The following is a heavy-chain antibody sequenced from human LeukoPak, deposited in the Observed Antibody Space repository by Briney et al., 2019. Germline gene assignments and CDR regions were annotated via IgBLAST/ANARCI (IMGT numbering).Heavy chain of an antibody. CDR1: GGIISSSSYY. CDR3: ARLDYDSSGYYFFEY. J-gene: IGHJ4*02. CDR2: LYYGGST. V-gene: IGHV4-39*02. D-gene: IGHD3-22*01. Sequence: SETLSLTCAVSGGIISSSSYYWGWIRQPPGKGLEWIGSLYYGGSTYYNPSLKSRVAISVDTSKNHLSLKLSSVTAADTAVYYCARLDYDSSGYYFFEYWGGGTLLTVSS.